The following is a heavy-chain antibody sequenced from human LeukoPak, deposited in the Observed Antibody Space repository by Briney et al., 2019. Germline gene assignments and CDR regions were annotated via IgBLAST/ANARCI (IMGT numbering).Heavy chain of an antibody. CDR3: ARERDILTGLDWLWFDP. J-gene: IGHJ5*02. V-gene: IGHV1-8*01. CDR1: GYTFTSYD. CDR2: MNPNSGNT. D-gene: IGHD3-9*01. Sequence: ASVKVSCKASGYTFTSYDINWVRQATGQGLEWMGWMNPNSGNTGYAQKFQGRVTMTRNTSISTAYMELSSLRSEDTAVYYCARERDILTGLDWLWFDPWGQGTLVTVSS.